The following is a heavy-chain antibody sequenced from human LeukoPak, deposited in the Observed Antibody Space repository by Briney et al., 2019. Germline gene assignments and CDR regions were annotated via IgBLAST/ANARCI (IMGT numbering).Heavy chain of an antibody. V-gene: IGHV1-2*02. CDR2: INPNSGGT. CDR3: ARSRGATLFTFDY. CDR1: GYTFTSYG. J-gene: IGHJ4*02. D-gene: IGHD1-26*01. Sequence: ASVKVSCKASGYTFTSYGISWVRQAPGQGLEWMGWINPNSGGTNYAQKFQGRVTMTRDTSISTAYMELSRLRSDDTAVYYCARSRGATLFTFDYWGQGTLVTVSS.